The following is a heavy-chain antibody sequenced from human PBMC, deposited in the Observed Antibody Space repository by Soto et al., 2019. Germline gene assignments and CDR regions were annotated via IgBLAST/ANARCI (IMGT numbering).Heavy chain of an antibody. Sequence: QVQLVQSGAEVKKLGASVKVSCKASGYTFTAYYIHWVRQAPGQGLEWVGWINPNSGDTNYAQRFQGWVTMTEDTSVSTAYMDLTRLRSDDTAVYYCARGGYNYGYGLDYWGQGTLVTVSS. CDR2: INPNSGDT. CDR3: ARGGYNYGYGLDY. D-gene: IGHD5-18*01. CDR1: GYTFTAYY. V-gene: IGHV1-2*04. J-gene: IGHJ4*02.